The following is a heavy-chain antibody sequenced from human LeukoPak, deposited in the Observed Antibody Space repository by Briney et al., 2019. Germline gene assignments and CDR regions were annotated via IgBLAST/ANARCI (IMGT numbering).Heavy chain of an antibody. V-gene: IGHV1-18*01. CDR2: ISAYNGNT. J-gene: IGHJ5*02. CDR3: ARCVGSLTRNWFDP. CDR1: GYTFTSYG. Sequence: ASVKVSCKASGYTFTSYGISWVRQAPGQGLEWMGWISAYNGNTNYAQKLQGRVTMTTDTSTSTAYMELRSLRSDDTAVYYCARCVGSLTRNWFDPWGQGTLVTVSS. D-gene: IGHD1-26*01.